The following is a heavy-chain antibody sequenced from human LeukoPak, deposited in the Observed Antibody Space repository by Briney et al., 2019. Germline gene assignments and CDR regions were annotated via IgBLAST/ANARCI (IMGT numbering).Heavy chain of an antibody. V-gene: IGHV1-2*02. Sequence: GASVKVSCKASGYTFTGYYMHWVRQAPGQGLEWMGWINPNSGGTNYAQKLQGRVTMTTDTSTSTAYMELRSLRSDDTAVYYCARDVEMATIFADYWGQGTLVTVSS. CDR1: GYTFTGYY. J-gene: IGHJ4*02. CDR3: ARDVEMATIFADY. D-gene: IGHD5-24*01. CDR2: INPNSGGT.